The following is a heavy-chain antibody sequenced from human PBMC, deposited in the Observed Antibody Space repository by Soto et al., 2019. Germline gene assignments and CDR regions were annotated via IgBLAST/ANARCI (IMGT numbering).Heavy chain of an antibody. Sequence: SVKVSCKTSGGTFSSYAISWVRQAPGQGLEWMGGIIPIFVTPNYAQKFQGRVTITADEATSTAYMELSSLRSEDTAVYYCATHRSGRFLEWLPEASLGYWGQGTLVTVSS. CDR2: IIPIFVTP. V-gene: IGHV1-69*13. J-gene: IGHJ4*02. CDR1: GGTFSSYA. D-gene: IGHD3-3*01. CDR3: ATHRSGRFLEWLPEASLGY.